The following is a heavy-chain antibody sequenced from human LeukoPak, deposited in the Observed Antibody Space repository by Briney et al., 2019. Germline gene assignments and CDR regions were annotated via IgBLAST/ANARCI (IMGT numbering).Heavy chain of an antibody. CDR1: GFTFSSYW. J-gene: IGHJ6*03. Sequence: GGSLRLSCAVSGFTFSSYWMSWVRQAPGKGLEWVANIKQDGSEKYYVDSVKGRFTISRDNAKNSLYLQMNSLRAEDTAVYYCARDQRVVVTAIDYYYYMDVWGKGTTVTVSS. CDR3: ARDQRVVVTAIDYYYYMDV. D-gene: IGHD2-21*02. CDR2: IKQDGSEK. V-gene: IGHV3-7*01.